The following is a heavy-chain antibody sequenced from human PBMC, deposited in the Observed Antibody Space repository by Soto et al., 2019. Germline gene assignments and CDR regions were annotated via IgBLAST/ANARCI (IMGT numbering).Heavy chain of an antibody. J-gene: IGHJ4*02. D-gene: IGHD2-2*02. CDR1: GGSISNYY. Sequence: QVQLQVSGPGLVKPSETLSLTCTVSGGSISNYYWSWIRQPPGKGLEWIGYIYNSGSTKYNPSLKSRVTISVDTSKSQFSLKLSSVSAADTAVYCCARRVPAAIGGGFDYWGQGTLVTVST. V-gene: IGHV4-59*08. CDR2: IYNSGST. CDR3: ARRVPAAIGGGFDY.